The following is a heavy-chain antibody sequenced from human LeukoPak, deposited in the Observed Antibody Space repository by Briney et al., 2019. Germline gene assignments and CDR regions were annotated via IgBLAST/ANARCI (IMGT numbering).Heavy chain of an antibody. V-gene: IGHV4-59*01. CDR1: GGSISSYY. J-gene: IGHJ4*02. CDR3: AREDDSSGYYLGFDY. D-gene: IGHD3-22*01. Sequence: PSETLSLTCTVSGGSISSYYWSWIRQPPGKGLEWIGYIYYSGSTNYNPSLKSRVTISVDTSKNQFSLKLSSVTAADTAVYYCAREDDSSGYYLGFDYWGQGTLVTVSS. CDR2: IYYSGST.